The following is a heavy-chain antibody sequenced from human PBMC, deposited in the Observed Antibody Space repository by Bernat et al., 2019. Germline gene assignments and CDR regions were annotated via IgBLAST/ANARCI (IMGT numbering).Heavy chain of an antibody. J-gene: IGHJ3*01. V-gene: IGHV3-21*01. CDR3: ARGDTVLQRNDPLDF. CDR2: ISTTSRHI. CDR1: GFTFTNYA. Sequence: EVHLVESGGGLVKPGGSLKLSCAASGFTFTNYAMNWVRQAPGKGLEWVSSISTTSRHIFYADSLKGRFTISRDNAMNSLYLQMNSLRLEDTAVYYCARGDTVLQRNDPLDFWGQGTMVTVSS. D-gene: IGHD3-10*01.